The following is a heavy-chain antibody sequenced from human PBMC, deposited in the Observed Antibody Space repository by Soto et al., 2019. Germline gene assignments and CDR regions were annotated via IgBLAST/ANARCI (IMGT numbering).Heavy chain of an antibody. D-gene: IGHD6-25*01. CDR2: ISYDGSNK. CDR1: GFTFSNYA. Sequence: GGSLRLSCAPSGFTFSNYAMHWVRQAPGKGLEWVAVISYDGSNKYYADSVKGRFTISRDNSKNTLYLQMNSLRAEDTAVYYCAKDRRPNYYYGMDVWGQGTTVTVSS. J-gene: IGHJ6*02. V-gene: IGHV3-30-3*01. CDR3: AKDRRPNYYYGMDV.